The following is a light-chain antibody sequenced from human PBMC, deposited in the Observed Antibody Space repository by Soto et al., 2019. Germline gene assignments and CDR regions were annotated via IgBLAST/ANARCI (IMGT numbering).Light chain of an antibody. CDR2: DAS. V-gene: IGKV3-11*01. J-gene: IGKJ2*01. CDR3: QQRSGWPYT. Sequence: EIVLTQSPATLSLSPGERATLSCRASQSVSSYLAWYQQKPGQAPRLLIYDASNRATGIPARFTGSGSGTDFTPTISSLEPEDFAVYYCQQRSGWPYTFGQGTKLEIK. CDR1: QSVSSY.